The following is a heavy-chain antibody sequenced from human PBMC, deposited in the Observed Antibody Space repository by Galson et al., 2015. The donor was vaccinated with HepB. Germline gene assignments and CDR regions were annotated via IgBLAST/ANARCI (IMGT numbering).Heavy chain of an antibody. CDR1: GYSFSTYS. CDR2: ISPYNRET. J-gene: IGHJ3*02. Sequence: SVKVSFKASGYSFSTYSITWVRQAPGQGLEWMGWISPYNRETKYARKFQGRVTMTEDTSTDTAYMELSSLRSEDTAVYYCATDPLSITNDAFDIWGQGTMVTVSS. D-gene: IGHD2-2*01. V-gene: IGHV1-18*01. CDR3: ATDPLSITNDAFDI.